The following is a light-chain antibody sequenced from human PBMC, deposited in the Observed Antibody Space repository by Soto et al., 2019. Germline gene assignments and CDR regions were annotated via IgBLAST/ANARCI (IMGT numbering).Light chain of an antibody. CDR1: QDISNY. V-gene: IGKV1-16*02. CDR2: AAS. J-gene: IGKJ4*01. CDR3: QQYRSYPLT. Sequence: DIQMTQSPSSLSASVGDRVTITCRATQDISNYLAWFQQKPGKAPTSLIYAASSLESGVPSNFRGSGSGTDVTLTISSLRPEDFATYYCQQYRSYPLTFGGGPKVEI.